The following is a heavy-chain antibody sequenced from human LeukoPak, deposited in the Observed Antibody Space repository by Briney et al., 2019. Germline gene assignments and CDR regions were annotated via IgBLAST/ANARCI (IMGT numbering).Heavy chain of an antibody. CDR1: GYTFTNYG. CDR2: ISPYNGNT. J-gene: IGHJ4*02. V-gene: IGHV1-18*01. CDR3: ARVGPDRDFDS. D-gene: IGHD1-14*01. Sequence: ASVKVSCKASGYTFTNYGISWVRLAPGQGLEWVGWISPYNGNTNYAQNLQGRVTMTTDTSTSTAYMELGSLRYDDTALYYCARVGPDRDFDSWGQGTLVTVCS.